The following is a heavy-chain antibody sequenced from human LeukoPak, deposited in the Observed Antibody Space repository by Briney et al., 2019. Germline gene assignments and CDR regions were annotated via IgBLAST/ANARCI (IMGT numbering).Heavy chain of an antibody. CDR2: IYHSGST. J-gene: IGHJ5*02. CDR1: GYSISSGYY. D-gene: IGHD5-18*01. CDR3: ARHSYRSWERPNWFDP. V-gene: IGHV4-38-2*01. Sequence: SETLSLTCAVSGYSISSGYYWGWIRQPPGRGLEWIGSIYHSGSTYYNPFLKSRVTISVDTSKNQFSLKLSSVTAADTAVYYCARHSYRSWERPNWFDPWGQGTLVTVSS.